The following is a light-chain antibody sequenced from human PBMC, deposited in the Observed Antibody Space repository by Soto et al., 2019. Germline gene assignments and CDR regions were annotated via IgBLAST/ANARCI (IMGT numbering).Light chain of an antibody. J-gene: IGLJ2*01. CDR2: DVS. CDR3: SSYGASSTL. CDR1: SNDIGGYNY. V-gene: IGLV2-14*03. Sequence: QSALTQPASVSGSPGQSITIPCTGTSNDIGGYNYVSWYQQHPGKVPKLMIFDVSYRPSGISDRFSGSKSGNTASLTISGLRPEDEADYYCSSYGASSTLFGGGTKLTVL.